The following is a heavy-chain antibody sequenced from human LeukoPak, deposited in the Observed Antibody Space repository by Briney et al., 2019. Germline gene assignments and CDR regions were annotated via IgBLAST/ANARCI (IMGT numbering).Heavy chain of an antibody. CDR2: INPKSGST. D-gene: IGHD3-22*01. Sequence: ASVKVSCEASGYTFTGYYMHWVRQAPGQGLEWMGWINPKSGSTNYAQKFQGRVTMTRDTSISTTYMELSRLTPDDTAVYYCARDSAYYTPDNWCDPWGQGTLVTVSS. CDR1: GYTFTGYY. J-gene: IGHJ5*02. CDR3: ARDSAYYTPDNWCDP. V-gene: IGHV1-2*02.